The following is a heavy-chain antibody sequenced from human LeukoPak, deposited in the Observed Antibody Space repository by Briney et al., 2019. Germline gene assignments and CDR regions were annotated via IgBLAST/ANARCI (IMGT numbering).Heavy chain of an antibody. D-gene: IGHD3-22*01. CDR3: ARDSSPNKYYYDSSGYSY. J-gene: IGHJ4*02. CDR1: GFTFSSYW. Sequence: PGGSLRLFCAASGFTFSSYWMSWVRQAPGKGLEWVANIKQDGSEKYYVDSVKGRFTISRDNAKNSLYLQMNSLRAEDTAVYYCARDSSPNKYYYDSSGYSYWGQGTLVTVSS. CDR2: IKQDGSEK. V-gene: IGHV3-7*01.